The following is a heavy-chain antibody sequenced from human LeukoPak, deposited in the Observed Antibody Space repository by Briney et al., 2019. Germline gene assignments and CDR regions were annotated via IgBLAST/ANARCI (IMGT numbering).Heavy chain of an antibody. CDR3: AGLPTGVYYDSSGYYLSNWFDP. CDR1: GGSISSSSYC. J-gene: IGHJ5*02. CDR2: IYYSGST. Sequence: PSETLSLTCTVSGGSISSSSYCWGWIRQPPGKGLEWIGSIYYSGSTYYNPSLKSRVTISVDMSKNQFSLKLSSVTAADTAVYYCAGLPTGVYYDSSGYYLSNWFDPWGQGTLVTVSS. D-gene: IGHD3-22*01. V-gene: IGHV4-39*07.